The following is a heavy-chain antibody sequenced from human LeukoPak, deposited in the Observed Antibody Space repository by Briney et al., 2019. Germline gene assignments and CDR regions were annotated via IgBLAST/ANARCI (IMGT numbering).Heavy chain of an antibody. CDR1: GFTVSSNY. J-gene: IGHJ4*02. D-gene: IGHD6-13*01. V-gene: IGHV3-53*01. CDR2: IYSGGDT. Sequence: GGSLRLSCAASGFTVSSNYMSWVRQAPGKGLEWVSVIYSGGDTYYADSVKGRFTISGDDSKNTLYLQMNSLRAEDTAVYYCARGRIAAPDYYFDYWGQGTLVTVSS. CDR3: ARGRIAAPDYYFDY.